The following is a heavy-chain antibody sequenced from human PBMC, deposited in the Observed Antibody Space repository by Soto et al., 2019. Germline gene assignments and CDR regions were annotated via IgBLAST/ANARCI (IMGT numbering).Heavy chain of an antibody. CDR2: ISGSGGST. D-gene: IGHD6-13*01. CDR1: GFTFSSYA. V-gene: IGHV3-23*01. Sequence: GGSLRLSCAASGFTFSSYAMSWVRQAPGKGLEWVSAISGSGGSTYYADSVKGRFTISRDNSKNTLYLQMNSLRAEDTAVYYCVKPSGAVYSGSWEYENWFDPWGQGTLVTVSS. J-gene: IGHJ5*02. CDR3: VKPSGAVYSGSWEYENWFDP.